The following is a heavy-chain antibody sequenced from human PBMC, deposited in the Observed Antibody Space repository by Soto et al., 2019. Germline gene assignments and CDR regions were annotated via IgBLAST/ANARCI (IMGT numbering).Heavy chain of an antibody. J-gene: IGHJ5*02. CDR3: ARENYNFLTNYYVNLFDP. V-gene: IGHV4-59*11. CDR1: DGSISDHY. Sequence: TSEPLSLTCTVSDGSISDHYWSWIRKPPGKGLEWIGYVYYSGSTNYNPSLKSRVTISVDTSKNQFSLKLSSVTAADTAVYYCARENYNFLTNYYVNLFDPWVQGTLVTGSS. CDR2: VYYSGST. D-gene: IGHD3-9*01.